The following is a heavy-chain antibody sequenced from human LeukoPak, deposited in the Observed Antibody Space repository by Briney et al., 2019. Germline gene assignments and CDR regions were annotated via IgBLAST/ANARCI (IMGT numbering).Heavy chain of an antibody. Sequence: ASVKVSCKASGYTFTGYYMHWVRRAPGQGLEWMGWINPNSGGTNYAQKFQGRVTMTRDTSISTAYMELSRLRSDDTAVYYCAREAQRISGSLYFDYWGQGTLVTVSS. CDR3: AREAQRISGSLYFDY. D-gene: IGHD1-26*01. CDR2: INPNSGGT. V-gene: IGHV1-2*02. CDR1: GYTFTGYY. J-gene: IGHJ4*02.